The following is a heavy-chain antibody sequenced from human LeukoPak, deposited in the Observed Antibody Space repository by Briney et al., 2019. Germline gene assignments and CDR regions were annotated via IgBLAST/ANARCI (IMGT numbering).Heavy chain of an antibody. Sequence: PSETLSLTCTVSTDSISSYYWSWIRQPPGKGLEWIGYIPYSGSTNYNPSLKSRVTISVDTSKNQFSLKLSSVTAADTAVYYCARAGGYSYGHIDYWGQGTLVTVSS. CDR1: TDSISSYY. CDR2: IPYSGST. J-gene: IGHJ4*02. D-gene: IGHD5-18*01. V-gene: IGHV4-59*01. CDR3: ARAGGYSYGHIDY.